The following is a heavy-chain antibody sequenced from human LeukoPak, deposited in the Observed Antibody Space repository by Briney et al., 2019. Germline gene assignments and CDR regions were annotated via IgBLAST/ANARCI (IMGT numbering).Heavy chain of an antibody. V-gene: IGHV1-2*02. CDR2: INPNSGGT. J-gene: IGHJ4*02. CDR3: ARVVDTIFGYFDY. CDR1: GYTFTGYY. Sequence: ASVKVSCKASGYTFTGYYMHWVRQAPGQGLEWMGWINPNSGGTNYAQKFQGRVTMTRDTSISTAYMELSRLRSEDTAVYYCARVVDTIFGYFDYWGQGTLVTVSS. D-gene: IGHD3-3*01.